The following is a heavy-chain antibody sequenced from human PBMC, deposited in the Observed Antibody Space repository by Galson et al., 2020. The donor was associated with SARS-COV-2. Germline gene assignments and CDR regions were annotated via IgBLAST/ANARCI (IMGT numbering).Heavy chain of an antibody. CDR2: IQYDGNNE. J-gene: IGHJ3*01. CDR3: AREGYYAKSPEARFGTFHL. Sequence: SCAASGFIFSNYGMHRVPQAHGNGLEWVAFIQYDGNNEYYSDSVKGRFTISRDNSKNTLYMQMNSLRVEDTAVYYCAREGYYAKSPEARFGTFHLWGQGKMVSVSS. CDR1: GFIFSNYG. D-gene: IGHD2-2*01. V-gene: IGHV3-30*02.